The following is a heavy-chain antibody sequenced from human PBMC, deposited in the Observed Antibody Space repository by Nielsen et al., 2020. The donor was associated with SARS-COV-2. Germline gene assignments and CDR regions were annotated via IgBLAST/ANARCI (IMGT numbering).Heavy chain of an antibody. J-gene: IGHJ6*02. D-gene: IGHD5-12*01. CDR3: ARASSGGYYYYYGMDV. CDR2: ISSSGSTI. Sequence: WIRQPPGKGLEWVSYISSSGSTIYYADSVKGRFTISRDNAKNSLYLQMNSLRAEDTAVYYCARASSGGYYYYYGMDVWGQGTTVTVSS. V-gene: IGHV3-48*03.